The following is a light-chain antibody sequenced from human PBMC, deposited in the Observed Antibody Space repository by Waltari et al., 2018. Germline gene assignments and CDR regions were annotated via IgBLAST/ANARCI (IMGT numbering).Light chain of an antibody. J-gene: IGKJ1*01. CDR2: KGA. CDR1: QSISSW. Sequence: IQMTQSPSTLSASVGDRVTITCRASQSISSWLAWYQQKPGKAPKLLIYKGASLESGVPSRFSGSGSGTEFTLTISSLQPDDFATYYCQQYNSYSPWTFGQGTKVEIK. CDR3: QQYNSYSPWT. V-gene: IGKV1-5*03.